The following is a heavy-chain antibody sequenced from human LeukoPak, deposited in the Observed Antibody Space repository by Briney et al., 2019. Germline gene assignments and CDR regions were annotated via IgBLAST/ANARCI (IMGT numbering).Heavy chain of an antibody. V-gene: IGHV4-59*01. D-gene: IGHD3-22*01. CDR2: IYYSGST. CDR3: ARGKTYYDISKDAFDI. CDR1: SGFISSYY. J-gene: IGHJ3*02. Sequence: PSETLSLTCTVSSGFISSYYWSWIRQPPGKGPEWIGYIYYSGSTNYNPSLKSRVTISVDTSKNQFSLKLSSVTAADTAVYYCARGKTYYDISKDAFDIWGQGTMVTVSS.